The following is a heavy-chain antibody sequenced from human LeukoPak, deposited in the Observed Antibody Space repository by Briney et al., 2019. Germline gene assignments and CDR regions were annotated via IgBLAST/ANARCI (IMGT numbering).Heavy chain of an antibody. CDR3: ARDEPFDY. J-gene: IGHJ4*02. V-gene: IGHV4-30-2*01. CDR1: GGSISSGGYS. CDR2: IYHSGST. Sequence: PSETLSLTCAVSGGSISSGGYSWSWIRQPPGKGLEWIGYIYHSGSTYYNPSLKSRVTISVDRSKNQFSLKLSSVTAADTAVYYCARDEPFDYWGQGTLVTVSS.